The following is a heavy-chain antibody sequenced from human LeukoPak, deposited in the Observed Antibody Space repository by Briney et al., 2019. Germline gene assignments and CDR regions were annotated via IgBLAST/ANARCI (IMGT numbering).Heavy chain of an antibody. CDR1: GGSISSSSYY. CDR3: ARRAVGATTGSYFDY. V-gene: IGHV4-39*07. D-gene: IGHD1-26*01. Sequence: SETLSLTCTVSGGSISSSSYYWGWIRQPPGKGLEWIGSIYYSGSTNYNPSLKSRVTISVDTSKNQFSLKLSSVTAADTAVYYCARRAVGATTGSYFDYWGQGTLVTVSS. J-gene: IGHJ4*02. CDR2: IYYSGST.